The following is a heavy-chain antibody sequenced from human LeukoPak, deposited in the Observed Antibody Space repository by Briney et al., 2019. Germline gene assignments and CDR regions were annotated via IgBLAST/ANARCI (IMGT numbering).Heavy chain of an antibody. CDR1: GFTFRSYS. CDR3: AREHPGDWSFDY. D-gene: IGHD3-10*01. Sequence: PGGSLRLSCAASGFTFRSYSMNWVRQAPGKGLEWVANIKQDGSEKYYVDSVKGRFTISRDNAKNSLYLQMNSLRAEDTAVYYCAREHPGDWSFDYWGQGTLVTVSS. V-gene: IGHV3-7*01. J-gene: IGHJ4*02. CDR2: IKQDGSEK.